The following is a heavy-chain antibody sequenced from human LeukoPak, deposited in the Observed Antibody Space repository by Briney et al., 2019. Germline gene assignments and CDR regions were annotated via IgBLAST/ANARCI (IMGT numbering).Heavy chain of an antibody. CDR3: ASSSAMVTHSFDY. V-gene: IGHV3-23*01. D-gene: IGHD5-18*01. CDR1: GFTFDSYA. J-gene: IGHJ4*02. Sequence: GGSLRLSCVASGFTFDSYAMNWVRQAPGRGLEWVSGISGSGGRTYYADSVKGRFNISRDNSKNTVYVQMNILRAEDTAVYYCASSSAMVTHSFDYWGQGTLVTVSS. CDR2: ISGSGGRT.